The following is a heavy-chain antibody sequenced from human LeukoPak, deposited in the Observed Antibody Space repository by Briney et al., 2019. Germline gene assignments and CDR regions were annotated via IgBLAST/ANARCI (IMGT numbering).Heavy chain of an antibody. CDR2: ISGSGGST. CDR1: GFTFSSYA. D-gene: IGHD4/OR15-4a*01. Sequence: PGGSLRLSCAASGFTFSSYAMNWVRQAPGKGLEWVSAISGSGGSTYYADSVKGRFTISRDNPKNTLYLQMHSLRVEDTAVYYCAKDGLDYGTGRSWFDPWGQGTLVTVSS. CDR3: AKDGLDYGTGRSWFDP. V-gene: IGHV3-23*01. J-gene: IGHJ5*02.